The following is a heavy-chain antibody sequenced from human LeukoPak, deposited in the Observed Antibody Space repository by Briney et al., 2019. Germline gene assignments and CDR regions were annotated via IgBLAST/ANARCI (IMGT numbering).Heavy chain of an antibody. CDR1: GFTFSSYA. Sequence: PGGSLRLSCAASGFTFSSYAMHWVRQAPGKGLEYVSAISSNGGSTYYANSVKGRFTISRDNSKNTLYLQMGSLRAEDMAVYYCARVSPYQYSGSFNYYYYGMDVWGQGTTVTVSS. CDR3: ARVSPYQYSGSFNYYYYGMDV. D-gene: IGHD1-26*01. V-gene: IGHV3-64*01. CDR2: ISSNGGST. J-gene: IGHJ6*02.